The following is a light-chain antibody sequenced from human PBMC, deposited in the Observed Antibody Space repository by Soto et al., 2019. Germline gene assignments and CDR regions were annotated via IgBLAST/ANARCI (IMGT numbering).Light chain of an antibody. CDR2: DVT. CDR1: SSDVGAYSY. CDR3: ISYTAGSTPYV. Sequence: QSALTQPASVSGSPGQSITISCTGTSSDVGAYSYVSWFQQYPGKAPKLIVYDVTRPSGVSNRFSGSKSGNTASLTISGLQAEDEADYYCISYTAGSTPYVFGTGTKVTVL. J-gene: IGLJ1*01. V-gene: IGLV2-14*03.